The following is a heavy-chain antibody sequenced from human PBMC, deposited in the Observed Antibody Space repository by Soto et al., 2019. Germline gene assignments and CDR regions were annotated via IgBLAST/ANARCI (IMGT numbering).Heavy chain of an antibody. V-gene: IGHV1-69*02. CDR2: IIPILGIA. CDR3: ARARTYYYGSGSYSASFDY. CDR1: GGTFSSYT. J-gene: IGHJ4*02. D-gene: IGHD3-10*01. Sequence: QVQLVQSGAEVKKPGSSVKVSCKASGGTFSSYTISWVRQAPGQGLEWMGRIIPILGIANYAQKFQGRVTITADKSTSTAYMELRSLRSEDTAVYYCARARTYYYGSGSYSASFDYWGQGTLVTVSS.